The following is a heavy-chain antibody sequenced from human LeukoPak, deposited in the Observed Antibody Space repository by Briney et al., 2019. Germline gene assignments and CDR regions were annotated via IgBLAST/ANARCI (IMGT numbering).Heavy chain of an antibody. J-gene: IGHJ4*02. CDR3: AKSGDFIAVAGRYFDY. CDR2: ISGSGGTT. V-gene: IGHV3-23*01. CDR1: GFTFSSYW. D-gene: IGHD6-19*01. Sequence: GGSLRLSCAASGFTFSSYWMTWVRQGPGKGLEWVSAISGSGGTTYYADSVKGRFTISRDNSKNTLYLQMNSLRAEDTAVYYCAKSGDFIAVAGRYFDYWGQGILVTVSS.